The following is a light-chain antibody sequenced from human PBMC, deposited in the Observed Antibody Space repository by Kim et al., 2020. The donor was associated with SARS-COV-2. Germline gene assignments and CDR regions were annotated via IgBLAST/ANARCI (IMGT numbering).Light chain of an antibody. CDR3: QVWDSSTWV. V-gene: IGLV3-9*01. CDR1: NIVTKK. Sequence: SVALGQTARITCGGNNIVTKKVHWYQQKPGQAPVLVMYRDTNRPSGIPERFSGSNSGNTATLTISRAQAGDEADYYCQVWDSSTWVFGGGTQLTV. CDR2: RDT. J-gene: IGLJ3*02.